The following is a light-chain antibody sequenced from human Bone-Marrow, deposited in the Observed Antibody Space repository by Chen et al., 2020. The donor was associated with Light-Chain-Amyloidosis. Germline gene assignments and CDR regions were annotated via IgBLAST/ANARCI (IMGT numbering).Light chain of an antibody. J-gene: IGLJ2*01. CDR2: EVN. V-gene: IGLV2-23*02. Sequence: QSALTQPASVSGSPGQSITISCTGSSSDVGNYNLVTWYQQHPGKAPKLMIFEVNKRPSGVSNRFSGSKSGNTASLTISGLLAKDEADYHCGSYAGSNTVVFGGGTKLTVL. CDR3: GSYAGSNTVV. CDR1: SSDVGNYNL.